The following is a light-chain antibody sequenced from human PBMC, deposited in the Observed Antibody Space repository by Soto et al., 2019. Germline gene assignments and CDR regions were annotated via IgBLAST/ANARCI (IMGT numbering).Light chain of an antibody. CDR3: QQYGNSPPT. V-gene: IGKV3-15*01. CDR2: GAS. J-gene: IGKJ1*01. Sequence: EMVMTQSPATLSVSPGERATLSCRASQSVSSNLAWYQQKPGQAPRLLIYGASTRATGIPARFSGSGSGTEFTLTISSLQSEDFAVYYCQQYGNSPPTFGQGTKVEIK. CDR1: QSVSSN.